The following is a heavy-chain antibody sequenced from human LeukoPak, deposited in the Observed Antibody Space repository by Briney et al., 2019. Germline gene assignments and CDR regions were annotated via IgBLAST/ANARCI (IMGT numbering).Heavy chain of an antibody. CDR3: ARQPPTVSYGMDV. J-gene: IGHJ6*02. V-gene: IGHV4-39*01. CDR2: IYYSGST. D-gene: IGHD4-17*01. CDR1: GGSISSSSYY. Sequence: SETLSLTCTVSGGSISSSSYYWGWIRQPPGKGLEWFGSIYYSGSTYYNPSLKSRVTISVDTSKNQFSLKLSSVTAADTAVYYCARQPPTVSYGMDVWGQGTTVTVSS.